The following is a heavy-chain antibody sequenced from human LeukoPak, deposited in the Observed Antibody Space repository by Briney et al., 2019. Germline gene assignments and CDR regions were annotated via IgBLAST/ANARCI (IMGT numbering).Heavy chain of an antibody. CDR1: GGSISSGGYY. Sequence: SQTLSLTCTVSGGSISSGGYYWSWIRQPPGKGLEWIGYIYHSGSTYYNPSLKSRVTISVDRSKNQFSLKLSSVTAADTAVYYCARVDGQDYFDPWGQGTLVTVSS. V-gene: IGHV4-30-2*01. D-gene: IGHD4-11*01. J-gene: IGHJ5*02. CDR3: ARVDGQDYFDP. CDR2: IYHSGST.